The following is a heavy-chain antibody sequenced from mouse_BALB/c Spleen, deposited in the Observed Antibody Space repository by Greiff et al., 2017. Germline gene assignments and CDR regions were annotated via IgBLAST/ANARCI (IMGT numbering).Heavy chain of an antibody. CDR2: IYPGNGDT. V-gene: IGHV1-12*01. D-gene: IGHD1-1*01. Sequence: QVQLQQPGAELVKPGASVKMSCKASGYTFTSYNMHWVKQTPGQGLEWIGAIYPGNGDTSYNQKFKGKATLTADKSSSTAYMQLSSLTSEDSAVYYCTRCFTRDFDYWGQGTTLTVSS. CDR1: GYTFTSYN. CDR3: TRCFTRDFDY. J-gene: IGHJ2*01.